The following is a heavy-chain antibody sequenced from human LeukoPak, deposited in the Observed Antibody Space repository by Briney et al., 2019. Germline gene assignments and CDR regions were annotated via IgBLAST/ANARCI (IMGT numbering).Heavy chain of an antibody. CDR1: GFTFSDYF. D-gene: IGHD6-13*01. V-gene: IGHV3-11*06. J-gene: IGHJ4*02. CDR3: ARDTSAAEGSG. CDR2: ISSSSSYI. Sequence: GGSLRLSCAASGFTFSDYFMSWIRQAPGKGLEWVSSISSSSSYIYYADSVKGRFTISRDNAKNSLYLQMNSLRAEDTAVYYCARDTSAAEGSGWGQGTLVTVSS.